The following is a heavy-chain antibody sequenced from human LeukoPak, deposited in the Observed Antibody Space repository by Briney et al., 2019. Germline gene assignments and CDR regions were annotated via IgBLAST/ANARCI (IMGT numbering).Heavy chain of an antibody. J-gene: IGHJ6*02. CDR3: ARTSEWLPGMDV. D-gene: IGHD3-3*01. CDR2: INPSGGST. V-gene: IGHV1-46*01. Sequence: ASVKVSCKASGYTFTSYYMHWVRQPPGQGLEWMGIINPSGGSTSNAQKFQGRVTMTRDTSTSTVYMELSSLRSEDTAVYYCARTSEWLPGMDVWGQGTTVTVSS. CDR1: GYTFTSYY.